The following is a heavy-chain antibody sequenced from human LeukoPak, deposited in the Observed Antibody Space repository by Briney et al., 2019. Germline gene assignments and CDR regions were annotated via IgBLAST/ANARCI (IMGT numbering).Heavy chain of an antibody. D-gene: IGHD6-19*01. CDR1: GGSISSYY. V-gene: IGHV4-59*01. Sequence: SETLSLTCTVSGGSISSYYWSWIRQPPGKGLEWIGYIYYSGSTNYNPSLKSRVTISVDTSKNQFSLKLSSVTAADTAVYYCAREYSSGWYSFRYWGQGTLVTVSS. CDR3: AREYSSGWYSFRY. CDR2: IYYSGST. J-gene: IGHJ4*02.